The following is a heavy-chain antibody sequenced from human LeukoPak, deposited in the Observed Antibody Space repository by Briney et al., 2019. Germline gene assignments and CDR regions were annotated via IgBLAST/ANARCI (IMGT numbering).Heavy chain of an antibody. CDR3: ARDRQIMLWFGELSHNYYYYGMDV. V-gene: IGHV1-46*01. J-gene: IGHJ6*04. D-gene: IGHD3-10*01. CDR2: INPSGGST. CDR1: GYTFTSYY. Sequence: ASVKVSCKASGYTFTSYYMHWVRQAPGQGLEWMGLINPSGGSTSYAQKFQGRVTMTRDTSTSTVYMELSSLRSEDTAVYYCARDRQIMLWFGELSHNYYYYGMDVWGKGTTVTVSS.